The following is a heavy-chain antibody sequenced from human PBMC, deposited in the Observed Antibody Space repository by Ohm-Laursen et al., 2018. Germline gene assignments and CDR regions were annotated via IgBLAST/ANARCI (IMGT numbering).Heavy chain of an antibody. V-gene: IGHV3-64*01. J-gene: IGHJ6*02. Sequence: SLRLSCSASGFTFSNYAMHWVRQAPGKGLECVSTISSTGGATYYANSVKGRFTISRDNSKNTLYLQMGNLRAEDMAVYFCARAGYYHGMDVWGQGTTVTASS. CDR2: ISSTGGAT. CDR1: GFTFSNYA. CDR3: ARAGYYHGMDV.